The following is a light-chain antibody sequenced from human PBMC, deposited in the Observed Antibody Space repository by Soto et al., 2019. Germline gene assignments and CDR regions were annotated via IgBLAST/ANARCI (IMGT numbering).Light chain of an antibody. CDR3: QQYQNLWT. V-gene: IGKV3D-7*01. CDR2: GAS. J-gene: IGKJ1*01. CDR1: QSVSNNY. Sequence: EIVLTQSPATLSSSPGERATLSCRASQSVSNNYLAWYQQKPGQAPRLLIYGASNRATGIPARFSGSGSGTEFTLTIGSLQSEDSAVYYCQQYQNLWTFGQGTKVDIK.